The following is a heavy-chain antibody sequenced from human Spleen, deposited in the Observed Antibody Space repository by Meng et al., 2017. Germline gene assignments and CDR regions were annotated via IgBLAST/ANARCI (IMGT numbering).Heavy chain of an antibody. CDR3: ARDDFGQQLTPLPFDY. CDR2: ISSSSSYI. D-gene: IGHD6-13*01. V-gene: IGHV3-21*01. CDR1: GFTFSSYE. Sequence: GGSLRLSCVASGFTFSSYEMNWVRQSPGKGLEWVSSISSSSSYIYYADSVKGRFTISRDNAKNSLYLQMNSLRAEDTAVYYCARDDFGQQLTPLPFDYWGQGTLVTVSS. J-gene: IGHJ4*02.